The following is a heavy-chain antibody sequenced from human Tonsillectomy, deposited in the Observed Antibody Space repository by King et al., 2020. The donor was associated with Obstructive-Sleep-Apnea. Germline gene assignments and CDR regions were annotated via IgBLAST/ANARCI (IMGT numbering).Heavy chain of an antibody. CDR3: ARDYGDYVGVDY. V-gene: IGHV1-2*02. CDR1: GYTFSGYY. D-gene: IGHD4-17*01. Sequence: QLVQSGAEVKKPWASMKVSCKASGYTFSGYYIHWVRQAPGQGLEHMGWINPNSGGTNYAQKFQGRVTMTRDTSITTAYMELSRLRSDDTAVYYCARDYGDYVGVDYWGKGTLVTVSS. J-gene: IGHJ4*02. CDR2: INPNSGGT.